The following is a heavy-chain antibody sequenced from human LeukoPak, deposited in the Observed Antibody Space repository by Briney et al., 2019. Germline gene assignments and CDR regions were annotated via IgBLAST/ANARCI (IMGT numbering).Heavy chain of an antibody. D-gene: IGHD4-17*01. CDR3: ATDHGFHYGAYFDY. CDR1: GFTVINNY. CDR2: ISYDGSNK. J-gene: IGHJ4*02. V-gene: IGHV3-30*03. Sequence: GGSLRLSCAASGFTVINNYMTWVRQAPGKGLEWVAVISYDGSNKYSADSVKGRFTISRDNSKNTLYLQMNSLRPEDTAVYYCATDHGFHYGAYFDYWGQGTLVTVSS.